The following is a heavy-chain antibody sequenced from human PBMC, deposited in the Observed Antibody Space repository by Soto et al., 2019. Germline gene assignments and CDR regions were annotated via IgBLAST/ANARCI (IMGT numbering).Heavy chain of an antibody. J-gene: IGHJ3*02. V-gene: IGHV3-7*04. CDR2: IKPDGSQK. CDR1: GFTFSSYW. Sequence: GGSLRLSCAASGFTFSSYWMSWVRQAPGKGQEWVANIKPDGSQKWYVDSVKGRFTISRDNAKNLLFLQMSSLGVEDTAVYYCARGDYYDSSGPFSDAFDIWGQGTLVTVSS. D-gene: IGHD3-22*01. CDR3: ARGDYYDSSGPFSDAFDI.